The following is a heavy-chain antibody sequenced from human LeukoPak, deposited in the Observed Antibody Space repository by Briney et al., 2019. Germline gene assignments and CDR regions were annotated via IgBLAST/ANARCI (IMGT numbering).Heavy chain of an antibody. D-gene: IGHD6-6*01. CDR2: ISDSAIS. V-gene: IGHV4-59*01. CDR1: GDPISSYY. J-gene: IGHJ6*03. Sequence: PSETLSLTCTVSGDPISSYYWSWIRQPPGKGLEWIGYISDSAISNCSPSLKSRVTMSLDTSKNQLSLKVNSVTAADTAVYYCARGLGHSQPRSSSSSRMTIYYYYMDVWGKGATVTVSS. CDR3: ARGLGHSQPRSSSSSRMTIYYYYMDV.